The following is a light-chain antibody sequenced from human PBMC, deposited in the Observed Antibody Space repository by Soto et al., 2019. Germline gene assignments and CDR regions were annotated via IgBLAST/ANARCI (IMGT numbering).Light chain of an antibody. J-gene: IGKJ4*01. CDR3: QQLKSYPLT. Sequence: DIQLTQSPSFLSASVGDRVTITCRASQGIDNYLAWYQQKPGKAPQLLIYGATALESGVPSRFGGSGAGTEFTLTIRSLQPEDFATYYCQQLKSYPLTYGGGTKVEIK. CDR1: QGIDNY. CDR2: GAT. V-gene: IGKV1-9*01.